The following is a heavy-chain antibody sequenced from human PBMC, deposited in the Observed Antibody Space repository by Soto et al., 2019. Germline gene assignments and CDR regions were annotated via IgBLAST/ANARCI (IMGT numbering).Heavy chain of an antibody. CDR2: INGDGSST. J-gene: IGHJ5*02. Sequence: EVQLVESGGGLVQPGESLRLSCAASGFTFSAHWMHWVRQVPGKGLVWVSRINGDGSSTNYADSVKGRFTISRDNAKKTLYLQMNSLRVDDTAVYYCARDWGGGYSPWGQGTLVTVSS. CDR1: GFTFSAHW. CDR3: ARDWGGGYSP. V-gene: IGHV3-74*01. D-gene: IGHD1-26*01.